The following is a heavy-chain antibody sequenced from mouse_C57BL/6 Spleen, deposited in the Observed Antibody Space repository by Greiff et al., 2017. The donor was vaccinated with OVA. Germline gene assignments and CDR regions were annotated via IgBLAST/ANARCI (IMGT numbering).Heavy chain of an antibody. J-gene: IGHJ1*03. D-gene: IGHD1-1*01. CDR2: IDPSDSYT. Sequence: QVQLQQPGAELVKPGASVKLSCKASGYTFTSYWMQWVKQRPGQGLEWIGEIDPSDSYTNYNQKFKGKATLTVDTSSSTAYMQLSSLTSEDSAVYYCARRIYGSSHWYFDVWGTGTTVTVSS. V-gene: IGHV1-50*01. CDR3: ARRIYGSSHWYFDV. CDR1: GYTFTSYW.